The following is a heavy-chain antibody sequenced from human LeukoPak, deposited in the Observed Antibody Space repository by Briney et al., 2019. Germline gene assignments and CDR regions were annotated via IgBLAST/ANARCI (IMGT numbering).Heavy chain of an antibody. CDR2: VNYSGST. D-gene: IGHD2-15*01. J-gene: IGHJ5*02. V-gene: IGHV4-30-4*08. Sequence: PSPTLSLTYTVAGGSISSGDYGWGWIRLPPGKGLEYSGYVNYSGSTYYHPSLKSRTTISLDTYKNQFSLKLSSVTPADTAVYYCARDRRDQSGWYYIPVGSWGQGTLVTVSS. CDR1: GGSISSGDYG. CDR3: ARDRRDQSGWYYIPVGS.